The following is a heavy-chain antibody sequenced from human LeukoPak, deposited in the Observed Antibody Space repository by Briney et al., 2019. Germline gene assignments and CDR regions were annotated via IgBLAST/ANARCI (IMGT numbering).Heavy chain of an antibody. CDR3: ARDEYCTNGVCSPGGYYYYYGMDV. Sequence: ASVKVSCKASGYTFTGYYMHWVRQAPGQGLEWMGIINPSGGSTSYAQKFQGRVTMTRDTSTSTVYMELSSLRSEDTAVYYCARDEYCTNGVCSPGGYYYYYGMDVWGQGTTVTVSS. CDR1: GYTFTGYY. J-gene: IGHJ6*02. D-gene: IGHD2-8*01. V-gene: IGHV1-46*01. CDR2: INPSGGST.